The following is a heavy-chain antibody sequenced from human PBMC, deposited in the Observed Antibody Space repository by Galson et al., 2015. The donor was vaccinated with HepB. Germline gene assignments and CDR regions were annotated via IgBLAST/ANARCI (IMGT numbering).Heavy chain of an antibody. J-gene: IGHJ3*02. V-gene: IGHV3-21*01. D-gene: IGHD3-10*01. CDR2: ISSSSSYI. Sequence: SLRLSCAASGFTFSSYSMNWVRQAPGKGLEWVSSISSSSSYIYYADSVKGRFTISRDNAKNSLYLQMNSLRAEDTAVYYCARVIMVRGVQAFDIWGQGTMVTVSS. CDR3: ARVIMVRGVQAFDI. CDR1: GFTFSSYS.